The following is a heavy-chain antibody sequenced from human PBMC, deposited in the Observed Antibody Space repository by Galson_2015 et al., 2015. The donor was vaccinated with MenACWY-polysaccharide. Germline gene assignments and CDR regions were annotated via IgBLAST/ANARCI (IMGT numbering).Heavy chain of an antibody. V-gene: IGHV5-51*03. CDR1: GYSFTSYW. J-gene: IGHJ6*02. CDR3: ARLDTSYSSSGDVLYYYGMDV. D-gene: IGHD6-19*01. Sequence: QSGAEVIKPGESLQISCTGSGYSFTSYWIVWVRQMPGKGLEWMGIIYPGDFDSRYSPSFQGQVTISADKSISTAYLQWSSLKASDTAMYYCARLDTSYSSSGDVLYYYGMDVWGQGTTVTVSS. CDR2: IYPGDFDS.